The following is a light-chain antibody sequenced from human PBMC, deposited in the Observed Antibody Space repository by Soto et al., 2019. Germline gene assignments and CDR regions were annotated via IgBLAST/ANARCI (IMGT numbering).Light chain of an antibody. Sequence: IVLTRSPGTLSLSPWERATLSCRASQSVFNNHIGWYQQKPGQAPRRLIFGASFRATGIPDRFSGSGSGTDFTLTISRLEPEDFAVYYCQQYGSSPTTFGQGTKVDIK. CDR2: GAS. CDR3: QQYGSSPTT. CDR1: QSVFNNH. J-gene: IGKJ1*01. V-gene: IGKV3-20*01.